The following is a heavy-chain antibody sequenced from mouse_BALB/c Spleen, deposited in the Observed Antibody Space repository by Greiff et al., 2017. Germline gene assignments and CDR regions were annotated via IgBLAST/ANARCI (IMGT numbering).Heavy chain of an antibody. D-gene: IGHD3-1*01. V-gene: IGHV14-1*02. CDR2: IDPENGNT. J-gene: IGHJ4*01. Sequence: VQLQQSGAELVRPGALVKLSCKASGFNIKDYYMHWVKQRPEQGLEWIGWIDPENGNTIYDPKFQGKASITADTSSNTAYLQLSSLTSEDTAVYYCARGTWDYWGQGTTVTVSS. CDR1: GFNIKDYY. CDR3: ARGTWDY.